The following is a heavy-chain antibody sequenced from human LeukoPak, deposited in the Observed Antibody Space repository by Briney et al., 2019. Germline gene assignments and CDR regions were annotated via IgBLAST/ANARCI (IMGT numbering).Heavy chain of an antibody. J-gene: IGHJ6*02. CDR3: ARGQWLASYYYGMDV. CDR2: INHSGST. CDR1: GFTFSRYS. D-gene: IGHD6-19*01. V-gene: IGHV4-34*01. Sequence: GSLRLSCAGSGFTFSRYSMNWFRQPPGKGLEWIGEINHSGSTNYNPSLKSRVTISVDTSKNQFSLKLSSVTAADTAVYYCARGQWLASYYYGMDVWGQGTTVTVSS.